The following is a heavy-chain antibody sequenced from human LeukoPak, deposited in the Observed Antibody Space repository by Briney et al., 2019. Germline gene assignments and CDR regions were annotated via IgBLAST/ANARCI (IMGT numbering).Heavy chain of an antibody. CDR3: ARGSRYYYGSGSYL. V-gene: IGHV1-18*01. Sequence: ASVKVSCKASGGTFSSYAISWVRQAPGQGLEWMGWISAYNGNTNYAQKLQGRVTMTTDTSTSTAYMELRSLRSDDTAVYYCARGSRYYYGSGSYLWGQGTLVTVSS. J-gene: IGHJ4*02. D-gene: IGHD3-10*01. CDR1: GGTFSSYA. CDR2: ISAYNGNT.